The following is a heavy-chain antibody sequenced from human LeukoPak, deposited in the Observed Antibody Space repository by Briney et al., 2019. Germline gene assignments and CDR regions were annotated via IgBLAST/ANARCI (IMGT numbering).Heavy chain of an antibody. CDR2: ISSSGST. CDR1: GESISGFY. Sequence: ASETLSLTCTVSGESISGFYWTWIRQPPGKGLEWIGRISSSGSTNYNPSLKSRVTISVDTSKNQFSLKLSSVTAADTAVYFCARGPYSYDSSGAFDIWGQGTMVTVSS. CDR3: ARGPYSYDSSGAFDI. J-gene: IGHJ3*02. V-gene: IGHV4-4*08. D-gene: IGHD3-22*01.